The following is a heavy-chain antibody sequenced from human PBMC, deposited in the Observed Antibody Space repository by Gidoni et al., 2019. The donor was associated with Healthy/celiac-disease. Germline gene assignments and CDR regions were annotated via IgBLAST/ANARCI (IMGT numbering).Heavy chain of an antibody. Sequence: QLQLQESGPGLVKPSETLSLTCTVSGGSISSRSYYWGWIRQPPGKGLEWIESIYYRRSTYYNPSLKSRVTISVDTSKNQFSLKLSSVTAADTAVYYCARDSGLWFGELRALDYWGQGTLVTVSS. CDR1: GGSISSRSYY. J-gene: IGHJ4*02. V-gene: IGHV4-39*07. D-gene: IGHD3-10*01. CDR3: ARDSGLWFGELRALDY. CDR2: IYYRRST.